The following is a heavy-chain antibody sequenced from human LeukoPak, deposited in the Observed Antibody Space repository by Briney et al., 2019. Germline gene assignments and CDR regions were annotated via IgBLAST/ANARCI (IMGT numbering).Heavy chain of an antibody. CDR1: GYNFATYW. CDR2: IYPSDSDT. Sequence: GESLKISCKASGYNFATYWIGWVRQMPGKGLEWMGIIYPSDSDTRYSPSFQGQVTISADKSISTAYLQWGSLRASDTAIYYCARTGSRYCQDYWGQGPLVTDSS. D-gene: IGHD2-15*01. V-gene: IGHV5-51*01. CDR3: ARTGSRYCQDY. J-gene: IGHJ4*02.